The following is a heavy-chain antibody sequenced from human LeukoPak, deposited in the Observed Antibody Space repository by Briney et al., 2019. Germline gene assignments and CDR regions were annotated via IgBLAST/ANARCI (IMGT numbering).Heavy chain of an antibody. J-gene: IGHJ6*02. CDR3: ARNNIVVVPAANDYYYYYGMDV. CDR1: GGTFTSYA. CDR2: ILPIFGTA. Sequence: SVKVSCKASGGTFTSYAISWARQAPGQGLEWMGGILPIFGTANYAQKFQGRVTITADESTSTAYMELSSLRSEDTAVYYCARNNIVVVPAANDYYYYYGMDVWGQGTTVTVSS. D-gene: IGHD2-2*01. V-gene: IGHV1-69*13.